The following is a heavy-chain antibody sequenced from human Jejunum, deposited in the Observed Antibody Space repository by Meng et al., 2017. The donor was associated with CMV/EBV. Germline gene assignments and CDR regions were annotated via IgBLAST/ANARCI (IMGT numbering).Heavy chain of an antibody. V-gene: IGHV3-53*01. Sequence: SGLPVSDHRMTWVRQVAGQGLQWVSTLYEGGSAHYAPSVEGRFTISKDNSGNMVYLQMNSLRVEDTAVYYCAREQMGAWRGYFDCWGQGILVTVSS. CDR3: AREQMGAWRGYFDC. J-gene: IGHJ5*01. CDR1: GLPVSDHR. D-gene: IGHD3-3*01. CDR2: LYEGGSA.